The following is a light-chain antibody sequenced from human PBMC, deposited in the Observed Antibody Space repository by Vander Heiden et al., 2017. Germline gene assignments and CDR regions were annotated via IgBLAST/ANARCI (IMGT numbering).Light chain of an antibody. CDR3: QSADSSGTYQV. CDR2: KDS. V-gene: IGLV3-25*03. CDR1: ALPRQY. Sequence: SYELTQPPSVSVSPGQTARITCSGDALPRQYAYWYQQKPGQAPVLGIHKDSERPSGIPERVSGSSSGTTVTLTISGVQAEDEADYYCQSADSSGTYQVFGGGTKLTVL. J-gene: IGLJ3*02.